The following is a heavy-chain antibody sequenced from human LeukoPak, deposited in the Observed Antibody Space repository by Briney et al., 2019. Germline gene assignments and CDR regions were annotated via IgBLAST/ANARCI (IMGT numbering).Heavy chain of an antibody. D-gene: IGHD6-6*01. CDR2: ISPDGSGK. CDR3: ARGIHNSCDY. V-gene: IGHV3-7*05. J-gene: IGHJ4*02. Sequence: GGSLRLSCAASGFSFSSHWMNWVRQAPGKGLEWVANISPDGSGKYYVDSVKGRFSISRDSAKSSMYLQMDSLRAEDTAVYYCARGIHNSCDYWGQGALVTVSS. CDR1: GFSFSSHW.